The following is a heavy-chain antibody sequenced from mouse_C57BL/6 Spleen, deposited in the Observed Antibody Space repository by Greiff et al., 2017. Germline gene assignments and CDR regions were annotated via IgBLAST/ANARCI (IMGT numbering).Heavy chain of an antibody. Sequence: EVMLVESGGGLVQPGGSLSLSCAASGFTFTDYYMSWVRQPPGKALEWLGFIRNKANGYTTEYSASVKGRFTISRDNSQSILYLQMNALRAEDSATYYCARSSLWDQDFDYWGQGTTLTVSS. CDR3: ARSSLWDQDFDY. CDR2: IRNKANGYTT. J-gene: IGHJ2*01. D-gene: IGHD4-1*01. CDR1: GFTFTDYY. V-gene: IGHV7-3*01.